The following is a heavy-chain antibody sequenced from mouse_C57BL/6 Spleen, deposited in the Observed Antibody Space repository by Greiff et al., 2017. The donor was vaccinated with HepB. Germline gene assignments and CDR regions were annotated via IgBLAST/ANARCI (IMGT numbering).Heavy chain of an antibody. V-gene: IGHV1-64*01. D-gene: IGHD3-2*02. J-gene: IGHJ4*01. CDR2: IHPNSGST. Sequence: QVQLQQSGAELVKPGASVKLSCKASGYTFTSYWMHWVKQRPGQGLEWIGMIHPNSGSTNYNEKFKSKATLTVDKSSSTAYMQLSSLTSEDSAVYYCADSSGSYAMDYWGQGTSVTVSS. CDR3: ADSSGSYAMDY. CDR1: GYTFTSYW.